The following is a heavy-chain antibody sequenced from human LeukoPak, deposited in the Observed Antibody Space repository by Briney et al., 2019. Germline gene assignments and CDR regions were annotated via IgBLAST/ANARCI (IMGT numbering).Heavy chain of an antibody. CDR2: IYTSGST. J-gene: IGHJ6*03. CDR1: GGSISSYY. CDR3: ARSKAYDFWSGYYAGGYYYMDV. Sequence: SETLSLTCTVSGGSISSYYWSWIRQPAGKGLEWIGRIYTSGSTNYNPSLKSRVTMSVDTSKNQSSLKLSSVTAADTAVYYCARSKAYDFWSGYYAGGYYYMDVWGKGTTVTVSS. V-gene: IGHV4-4*07. D-gene: IGHD3-3*01.